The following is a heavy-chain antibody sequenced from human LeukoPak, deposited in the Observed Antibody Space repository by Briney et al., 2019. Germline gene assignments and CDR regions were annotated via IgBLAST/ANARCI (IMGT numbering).Heavy chain of an antibody. D-gene: IGHD6-13*01. CDR3: ATELQVAAANFDP. CDR1: QFTFSNFA. Sequence: GGSLRLSCAASQFTFSNFAMNWVRQAPGKGLEWVAVISYDGSNKYYADSVKGRFTISRDNSKNTLYLQMNSLRAEDTAVYYCATELQVAAANFDPWGQGTLVTVSS. J-gene: IGHJ5*02. CDR2: ISYDGSNK. V-gene: IGHV3-30-3*01.